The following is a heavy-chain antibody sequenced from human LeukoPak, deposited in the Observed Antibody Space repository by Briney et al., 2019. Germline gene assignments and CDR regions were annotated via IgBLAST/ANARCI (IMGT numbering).Heavy chain of an antibody. CDR2: IYPGDSQT. CDR1: GYKFTNYW. D-gene: IGHD4-17*01. V-gene: IGHV5-51*01. Sequence: GESLKISFQASGYKFTNYWIGWVRQMPGKGLEWMTIIYPGDSQTRYSPSVQGQVTISADKSIDTMYLQWSSVKASDTAMYYCARALRTGQGDYVPVLWGQGTLVIVSS. J-gene: IGHJ4*02. CDR3: ARALRTGQGDYVPVL.